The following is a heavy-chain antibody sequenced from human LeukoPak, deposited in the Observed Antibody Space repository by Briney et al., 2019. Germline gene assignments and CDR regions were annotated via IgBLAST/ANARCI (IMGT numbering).Heavy chain of an antibody. CDR3: ARDRDYDTTDY. J-gene: IGHJ4*02. CDR2: ISPYNGDT. Sequence: ASVKVFCKASGYSFTSHGLTWMRQAPGQGPEWMGWISPYNGDTKYIEKFQGRVTMTTDTSTSTAYMEVRSLRSDDTAVYYCARDRDYDTTDYWGQGTLVTVSS. D-gene: IGHD3-22*01. CDR1: GYSFTSHG. V-gene: IGHV1-18*01.